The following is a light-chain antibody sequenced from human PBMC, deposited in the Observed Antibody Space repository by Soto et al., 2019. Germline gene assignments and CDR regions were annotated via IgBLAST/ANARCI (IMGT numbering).Light chain of an antibody. Sequence: QSALTQPRSVSGSPGESVTISCSGTSSDVGSYNYVSWYQQYPGKAPKVMNYDVSERPSEVPVRFSASKSGNTASLTISGLQAEDEAEYFCCSYSGSDTLLFGGGTKLTVL. CDR1: SSDVGSYNY. CDR2: DVS. V-gene: IGLV2-11*01. CDR3: CSYSGSDTLL. J-gene: IGLJ2*01.